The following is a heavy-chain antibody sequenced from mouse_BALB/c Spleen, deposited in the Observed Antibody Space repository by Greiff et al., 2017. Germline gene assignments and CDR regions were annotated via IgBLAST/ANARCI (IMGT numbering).Heavy chain of an antibody. Sequence: QVQLQQSGAELMKPGASVKISCKATGYTFSSYWIEWVKQRPGHGLEWIGEILPGSGSTNYNEKFKGKATFTADTSSNTAYMQLSSLTSEDSAVYYCARPPIYYDYGDYWGQGTTLTVSS. D-gene: IGHD2-4*01. J-gene: IGHJ2*01. CDR2: ILPGSGST. CDR1: GYTFSSYW. CDR3: ARPPIYYDYGDY. V-gene: IGHV1-9*01.